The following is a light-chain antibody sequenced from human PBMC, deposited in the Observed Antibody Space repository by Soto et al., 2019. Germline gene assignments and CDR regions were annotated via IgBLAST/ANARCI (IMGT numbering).Light chain of an antibody. Sequence: EIVMTQSPATLSVSPGERATLSCRASQSVSSKLAWYQQKPGQAPRLLIYGASTRATGIPARFSGSGSGTEFTLTISSLQPEDFATYYCKQLHGYPITFGQGTRLEIK. CDR3: KQLHGYPIT. V-gene: IGKV3-15*01. J-gene: IGKJ5*01. CDR1: QSVSSK. CDR2: GAS.